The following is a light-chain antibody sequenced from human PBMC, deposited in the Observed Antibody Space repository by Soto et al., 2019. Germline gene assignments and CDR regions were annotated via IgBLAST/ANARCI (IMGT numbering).Light chain of an antibody. CDR3: SSYTSTSRYV. CDR2: EVT. V-gene: IGLV2-18*02. CDR1: SSDVGKYDR. J-gene: IGLJ1*01. Sequence: QSVLTKPPSVSGFPGQSVTISCTGTSSDVGKYDRVSWYQQPPGTAPKLIIYEVTNRPSGVPARFSGSKSGNTASLTISGLQAEDEADYYCSSYTSTSRYVFGAGTKVTVL.